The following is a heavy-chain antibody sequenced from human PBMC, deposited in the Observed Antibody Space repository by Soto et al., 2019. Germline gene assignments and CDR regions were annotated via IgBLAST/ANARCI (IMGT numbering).Heavy chain of an antibody. V-gene: IGHV3-23*01. CDR3: AKKGLGSLATYCTTGDCHYAFDV. D-gene: IGHD2-8*01. J-gene: IGHJ3*01. Sequence: EVQLLESGGGLVRPGGSLRLSCAASGFTFYNYAMNWVRQAPGKGLEWVSTLSGGGDGTYYADSVKGRFTISRDNSRNMVYLKMNIRRAEDTAVYYCAKKGLGSLATYCTTGDCHYAFDVWGQGTVVTVSS. CDR1: GFTFYNYA. CDR2: LSGGGDGT.